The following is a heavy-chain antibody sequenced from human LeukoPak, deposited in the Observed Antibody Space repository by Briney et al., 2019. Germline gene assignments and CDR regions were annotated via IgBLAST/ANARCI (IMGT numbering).Heavy chain of an antibody. CDR2: IYYSGST. V-gene: IGHV4-59*01. CDR3: ARGILGRYYFDY. Sequence: SGGSIXXYYWSWIRQPPGKGLEWIGYIYYSGSTNYNPSLKSRVTISVDTSKNQFSLKLTSVTAADTAVYYCARGILGRYYFDYWGQGTLVTVSS. J-gene: IGHJ4*02. CDR1: GGSIXXYY. D-gene: IGHD3-3*02.